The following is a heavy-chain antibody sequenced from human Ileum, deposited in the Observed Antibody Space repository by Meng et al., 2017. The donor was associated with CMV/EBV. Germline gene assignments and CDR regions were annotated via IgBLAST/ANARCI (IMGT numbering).Heavy chain of an antibody. CDR2: ISGSGANS. CDR3: AKDRYFGPAHFDY. D-gene: IGHD3-9*01. V-gene: IGHV3-23*01. J-gene: IGHJ4*02. CDR1: GLTFNSYS. Sequence: GGSLRLSCVASGLTFNSYSMGWVRQAPGKGLEWVAAISGSGANSYYAEFVKGRATISRDNSKNTLLLELNGLRAEDTAVYYCAKDRYFGPAHFDYWGQGTLVTVSS.